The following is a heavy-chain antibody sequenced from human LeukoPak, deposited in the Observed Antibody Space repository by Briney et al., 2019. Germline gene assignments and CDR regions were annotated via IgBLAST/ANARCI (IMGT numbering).Heavy chain of an antibody. J-gene: IGHJ4*02. CDR3: AKEGDYYGSGSYNYFDY. CDR1: GFTFSSYG. CDR2: IRYDGSNK. V-gene: IGHV3-30*02. Sequence: HPGGSLRLSCAASGFTFSSYGMHWVRQAPGKGLEWVAFIRYDGSNKYYADSVKGRFTISRDNSKHTLWLQMTSLRAEDTAVYYCAKEGDYYGSGSYNYFDYWGQGTLVTVSS. D-gene: IGHD3-10*01.